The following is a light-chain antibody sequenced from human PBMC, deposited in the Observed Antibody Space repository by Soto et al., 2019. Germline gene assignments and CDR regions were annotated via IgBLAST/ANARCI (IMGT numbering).Light chain of an antibody. CDR1: QSVGSF. V-gene: IGKV3-15*01. CDR2: GAS. Sequence: EKVMTQSPATLSMSPGERATLSCRASQSVGSFLAWYQQKPGQAPRLPIYGASTRATGIPARFRGSGSGTEFTLTISSLQSEDFAVYYCQQYTIWPSWTFCQGTKVE. CDR3: QQYTIWPSWT. J-gene: IGKJ1*01.